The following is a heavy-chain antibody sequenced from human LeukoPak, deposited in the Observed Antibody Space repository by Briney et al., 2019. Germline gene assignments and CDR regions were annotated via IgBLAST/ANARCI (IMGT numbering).Heavy chain of an antibody. D-gene: IGHD3-10*01. CDR2: IHTTGST. J-gene: IGHJ4*02. CDR3: ARDRYYYGSGSYNYFDY. CDR1: GGSISSYY. V-gene: IGHV4-4*07. Sequence: PSETLSLTCTVSGGSISSYYWSWIRQPAGKGLEWIGRIHTTGSTNYNPSLKSRVTMSEDTSKNQFSLKLSSVTAADTAVYYCARDRYYYGSGSYNYFDYWGQGTLVTVSS.